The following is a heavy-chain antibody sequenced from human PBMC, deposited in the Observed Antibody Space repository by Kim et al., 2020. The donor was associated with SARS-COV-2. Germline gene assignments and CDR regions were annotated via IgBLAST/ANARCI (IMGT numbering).Heavy chain of an antibody. CDR2: ISSSGSTI. V-gene: IGHV3-48*03. CDR3: ARDQARAAAGLLGGGYYYYGMDV. D-gene: IGHD6-13*01. CDR1: GFTFSSYE. J-gene: IGHJ6*02. Sequence: GGSLRLSCAASGFTFSSYEMNWVRQAPGKGLEWVSYISSSGSTIYYADSVKGRFTISRDNAKNSLYLQMNSLRAEDTAVYYCARDQARAAAGLLGGGYYYYGMDVWGQGTTVTVSS.